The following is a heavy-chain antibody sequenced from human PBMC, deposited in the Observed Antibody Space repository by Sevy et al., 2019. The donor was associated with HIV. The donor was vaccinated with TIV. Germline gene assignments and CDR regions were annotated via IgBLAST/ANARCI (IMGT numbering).Heavy chain of an antibody. CDR2: IYYDGNNK. D-gene: IGHD6-19*01. CDR3: ARDLGIAVAPDY. Sequence: GGSLRLSCAASGFTFNTYGMHWVRQAPGKGLEWVALIYYDGNNKVYADSVKGRFTISRDNSKNTLFLQMNSLRAEDTAFYYCARDLGIAVAPDYWGQGTLVTASS. J-gene: IGHJ4*02. CDR1: GFTFNTYG. V-gene: IGHV3-33*01.